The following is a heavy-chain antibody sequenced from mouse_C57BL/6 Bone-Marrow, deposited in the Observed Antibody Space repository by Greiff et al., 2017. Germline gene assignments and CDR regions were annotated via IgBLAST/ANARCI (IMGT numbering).Heavy chain of an antibody. D-gene: IGHD2-3*01. J-gene: IGHJ4*01. V-gene: IGHV1-78*01. CDR3: ARSDGYYEVYAKDY. CDR2: IYPRDGST. Sequence: VQLVESDAELVKPGASVKISCKASGYTFTDHTIHWMKQRPEQGLEWIGYIYPRDGSTKYNEKFKGKATLTADKSSSTAYMQLNSLTSEDSAVYFWARSDGYYEVYAKDYWGQGTTVTVSS. CDR1: GYTFTDHT.